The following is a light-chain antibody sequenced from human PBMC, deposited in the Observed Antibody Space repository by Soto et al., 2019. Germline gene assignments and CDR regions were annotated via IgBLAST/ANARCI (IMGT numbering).Light chain of an antibody. J-gene: IGKJ2*01. CDR2: KAS. CDR3: QPYNSYPFT. V-gene: IGKV1-5*03. Sequence: DIPLTQSPSTLSAAVGDRVTITCRASQIIGSWLAWYQQKPGRAPKPLIYKASTFESGVPSRFSGSESGTEFTLTISSLQPDDFATYDCQPYNSYPFTFGQGTKLEIK. CDR1: QIIGSW.